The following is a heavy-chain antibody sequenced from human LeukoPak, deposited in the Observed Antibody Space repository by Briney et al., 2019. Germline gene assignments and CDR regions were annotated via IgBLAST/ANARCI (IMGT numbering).Heavy chain of an antibody. J-gene: IGHJ4*02. Sequence: PGGSLRLSCXASGFTFSCYAMSWVRQAPGKGLEWVSAISGSGGSTYYADSVKGRFTISRDNSKNTLYLQMNSLRAEDTAVYYCAKGSDSSGLYPFDYWGQGTLVTVSS. CDR3: AKGSDSSGLYPFDY. V-gene: IGHV3-23*01. CDR1: GFTFSCYA. CDR2: ISGSGGST. D-gene: IGHD3-22*01.